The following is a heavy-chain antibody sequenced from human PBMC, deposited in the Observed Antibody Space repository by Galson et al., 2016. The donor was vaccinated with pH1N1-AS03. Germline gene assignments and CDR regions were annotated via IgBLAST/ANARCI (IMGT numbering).Heavy chain of an antibody. CDR2: INTDSGAT. CDR3: ARDPRGPCTSATCPTTYYFGMDV. CDR1: GYIFTGFY. J-gene: IGHJ6*02. V-gene: IGHV1-2*04. Sequence: SVKVSCKASGYIFTGFYVHWVRQAPGQGLERMGWINTDSGATNYAQKFEAWVTMTRDTSVSTAYMELYGLKSDDTAVYYCARDPRGPCTSATCPTTYYFGMDVWGQGTTVIVSS. D-gene: IGHD2-2*01.